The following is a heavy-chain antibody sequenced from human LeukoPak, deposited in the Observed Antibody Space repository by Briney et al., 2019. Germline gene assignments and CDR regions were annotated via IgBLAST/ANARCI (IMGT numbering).Heavy chain of an antibody. J-gene: IGHJ4*02. CDR1: GFSFSTYY. CDR3: ARAVISFRGVIAKGFDC. Sequence: SETLSLTCTVSGFSFSTYYWSWIRQPPGKGLEWVGCIYYSGSTDYNASLKSRVTMSVHTSKNQFSLKLSSVTAADTAVYYCARAVISFRGVIAKGFDCWGQGTLVTICS. V-gene: IGHV4-59*01. D-gene: IGHD3-16*02. CDR2: IYYSGST.